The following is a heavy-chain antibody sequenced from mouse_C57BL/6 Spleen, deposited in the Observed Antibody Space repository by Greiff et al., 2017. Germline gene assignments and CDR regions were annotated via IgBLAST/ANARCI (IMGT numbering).Heavy chain of an antibody. J-gene: IGHJ3*01. Sequence: EVKVVESGGGLVKPGGSLKLSCAASGFTFSSYTMSWVRQTPEKRLEWVATISGGGGNTYYPDSVKGRFTISRDNAKNTLYLQMSSLRSEDTALYYCARPLYYSTSWFAYWGQGTLVTVSA. V-gene: IGHV5-9*01. CDR1: GFTFSSYT. CDR2: ISGGGGNT. D-gene: IGHD2-5*01. CDR3: ARPLYYSTSWFAY.